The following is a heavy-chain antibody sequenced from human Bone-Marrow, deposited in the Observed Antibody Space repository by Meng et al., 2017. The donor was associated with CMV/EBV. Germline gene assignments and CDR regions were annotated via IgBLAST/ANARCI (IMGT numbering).Heavy chain of an antibody. CDR3: ARQGGDANWFDP. J-gene: IGHJ5*02. CDR1: GGSISSYY. CDR2: IYYSGST. V-gene: IGHV4-59*01. Sequence: SETLSLTCTVSGGSISSYYWSWIRQPPGKGLEWIGYIYYSGSTNYNPSLKSRVTISVDTSKNQFSLKLSSVTAADTAVYYCARQGGDANWFDPWGQGTLVAVSS. D-gene: IGHD3-16*01.